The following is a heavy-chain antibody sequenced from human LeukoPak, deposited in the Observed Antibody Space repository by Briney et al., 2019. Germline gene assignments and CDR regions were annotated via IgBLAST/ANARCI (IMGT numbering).Heavy chain of an antibody. D-gene: IGHD1-26*01. CDR1: GFTFSSYS. V-gene: IGHV3-21*01. J-gene: IGHJ3*02. CDR2: ISSSSSYI. Sequence: GGSLRLSCAASGFTFSSYSMNWVRQAPGKGLEWVSSISSSSSYIYYADSVKGRFTISRDNAKNSLYLQMNSLRAEDTAVYYCARESATEAFDIWGQGTMVTVSS. CDR3: ARESATEAFDI.